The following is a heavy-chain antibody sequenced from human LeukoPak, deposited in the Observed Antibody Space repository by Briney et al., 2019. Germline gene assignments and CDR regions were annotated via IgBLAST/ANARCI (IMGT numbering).Heavy chain of an antibody. D-gene: IGHD3-22*01. CDR1: GYTFTDYY. J-gene: IGHJ6*03. CDR3: AASFGDYYDSSGYYYNYYMDV. Sequence: GASVKVSCKASGYTFTDYYMHWVRQAPGQGLEWMGRINPNSGGTNYAQKFQGRVTMTRDTSISTAYMELSRLRSDDTAVYYCAASFGDYYDSSGYYYNYYMDVWGKGTTVTVSS. CDR2: INPNSGGT. V-gene: IGHV1-2*06.